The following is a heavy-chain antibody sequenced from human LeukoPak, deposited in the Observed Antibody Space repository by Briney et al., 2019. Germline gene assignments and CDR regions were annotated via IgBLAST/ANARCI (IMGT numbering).Heavy chain of an antibody. V-gene: IGHV4-34*01. CDR3: ARAHPVGLDY. CDR2: IRHSVRI. Sequence: SETLSLTCAVYGGSFSGYYWTWIRQPPGKGLEWIGEIRHSVRINCNPSLKSRVTISVDTSKNQFSLSLSSVTAADTAVYYCARAHPVGLDYWGQGILVTVSS. J-gene: IGHJ4*02. D-gene: IGHD2-15*01. CDR1: GGSFSGYY.